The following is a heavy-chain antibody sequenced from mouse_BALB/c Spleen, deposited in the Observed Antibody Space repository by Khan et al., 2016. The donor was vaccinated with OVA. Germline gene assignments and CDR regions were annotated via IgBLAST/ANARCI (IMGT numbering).Heavy chain of an antibody. J-gene: IGHJ3*01. CDR2: IYPYDSYT. CDR3: TREGVYGSPFAN. V-gene: IGHV1-69*02. D-gene: IGHD1-1*02. Sequence: VQLQQSGTELVRPGASVKLSCKASGYTFNHYWINWVKQRPEQGLEWIGNIYPYDSYTNYTQKFKDKATLTVDKSSSTASMQLSSPTSEDSDVYDCTREGVYGSPFANWGQGTLVTVSA. CDR1: GYTFNHYW.